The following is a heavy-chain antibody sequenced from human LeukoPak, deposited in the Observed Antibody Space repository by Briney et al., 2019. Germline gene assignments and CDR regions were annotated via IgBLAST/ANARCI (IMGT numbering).Heavy chain of an antibody. CDR3: AREGLGPMVRGVTLDY. J-gene: IGHJ4*02. CDR1: GFTFSNSG. Sequence: GGSLRLSCVASGFTFSNSGMHWVRQAPGKGLEWVAVISYDGSNKYYADSVKGRFTISRDNSKNTLYLQMNSLRAEDTAVYYCAREGLGPMVRGVTLDYLGQGTLVTVSS. V-gene: IGHV3-30*03. D-gene: IGHD3-10*01. CDR2: ISYDGSNK.